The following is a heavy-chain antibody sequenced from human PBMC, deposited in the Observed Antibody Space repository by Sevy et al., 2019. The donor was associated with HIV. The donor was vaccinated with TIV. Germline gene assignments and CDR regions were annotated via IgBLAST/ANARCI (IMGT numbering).Heavy chain of an antibody. D-gene: IGHD3-10*01. V-gene: IGHV3-43*01. Sequence: GGSLRLSCAASGFTFDDYTMHWVRQVPGKGLEWVSLITWDAAKTDYADSVKGRFTVSRDNSENSLYLHMNSLRTEETALYFCAKDIPGWSGFDYWGQGTLVTVSS. CDR3: AKDIPGWSGFDY. CDR1: GFTFDDYT. J-gene: IGHJ4*02. CDR2: ITWDAAKT.